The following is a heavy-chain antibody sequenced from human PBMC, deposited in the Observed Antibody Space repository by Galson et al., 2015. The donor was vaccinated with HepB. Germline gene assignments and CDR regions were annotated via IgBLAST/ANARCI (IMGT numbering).Heavy chain of an antibody. D-gene: IGHD5-18*01. CDR3: ASGMNSYGYWVWFDP. V-gene: IGHV1-3*01. Sequence: SVKVSCKASGYTFTSYAMHWVRQAPGQRLEWMGWINAGNGNTKYSQKFQGRVTITRDTSASTAYMELSSLRSEDTAVYYCASGMNSYGYWVWFDPWGQGTLVTVSS. CDR1: GYTFTSYA. CDR2: INAGNGNT. J-gene: IGHJ5*02.